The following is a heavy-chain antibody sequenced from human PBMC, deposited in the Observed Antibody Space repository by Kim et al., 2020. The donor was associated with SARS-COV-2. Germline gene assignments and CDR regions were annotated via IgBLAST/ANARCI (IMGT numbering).Heavy chain of an antibody. Sequence: GGSLRLSCAASGFTFSSYGMHWVRQAPGKGLEWVAVISYDGSNKYYADSVKGRFTISRDNSKNTLYLQMNSLRAEDTAVYYCAKEHDYGDYKIDYWGQGTLVTVSS. CDR1: GFTFSSYG. CDR3: AKEHDYGDYKIDY. V-gene: IGHV3-30*18. CDR2: ISYDGSNK. J-gene: IGHJ4*02. D-gene: IGHD4-17*01.